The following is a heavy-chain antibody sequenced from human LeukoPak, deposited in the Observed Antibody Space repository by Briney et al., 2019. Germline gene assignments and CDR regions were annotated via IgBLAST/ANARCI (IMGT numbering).Heavy chain of an antibody. V-gene: IGHV4-61*02. CDR1: GGSISSGSYY. Sequence: SETLSLTCTVSGGSISSGSYYWSWIRQPAGKGLEWIGRIYTSGSTNYNPSLKSRVTISVDTSKNQFSLKLSSVTAADTAVYYCARVSGSYVDYWGQGTLVTVSS. CDR2: IYTSGST. J-gene: IGHJ4*02. CDR3: ARVSGSYVDY. D-gene: IGHD1-26*01.